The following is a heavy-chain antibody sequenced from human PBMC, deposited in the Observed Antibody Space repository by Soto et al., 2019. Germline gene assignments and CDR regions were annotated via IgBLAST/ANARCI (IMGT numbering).Heavy chain of an antibody. Sequence: PSETLSLTCTVSGGSISSYYWSWIRQPPGKGLEWIGYIYYSGSTNYNPSLKSRVTISVDTSKNQFSLKLSSVTAADTAVYYYARHLDSSGWYRGLLGYWGQGTLVTVSS. V-gene: IGHV4-59*08. D-gene: IGHD6-19*01. CDR1: GGSISSYY. J-gene: IGHJ4*02. CDR3: ARHLDSSGWYRGLLGY. CDR2: IYYSGST.